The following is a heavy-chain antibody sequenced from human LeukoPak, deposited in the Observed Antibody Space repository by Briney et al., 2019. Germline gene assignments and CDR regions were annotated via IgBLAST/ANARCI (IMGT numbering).Heavy chain of an antibody. CDR3: AKRDMSTAPPKAFDY. CDR2: IKQDGSEK. CDR1: GFTFSSYW. V-gene: IGHV3-7*03. D-gene: IGHD4-17*01. Sequence: PGGSLRLSCAASGFTFSSYWMSWVRQAPGKGLEWVANIKQDGSEKYYVDSVKGRFTISRDNAKNSLYLQMNSLRVEDTAVYYCAKRDMSTAPPKAFDYWGQGTLVTVSS. J-gene: IGHJ4*02.